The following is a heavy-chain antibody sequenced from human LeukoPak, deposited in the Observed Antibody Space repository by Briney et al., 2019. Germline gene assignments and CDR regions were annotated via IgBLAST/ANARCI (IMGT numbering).Heavy chain of an antibody. CDR3: ARAVAGKPPDY. CDR1: GFTFSSYW. D-gene: IGHD6-19*01. Sequence: GGSLRLSCAASGFTFSSYWMHWVRQAPGKGLVWVSRINSDGSSTSYADSVKGRFTISRDNAKNTLYLRMNSLRAEDTAVYYCARAVAGKPPDYWGQGTLVTVSS. J-gene: IGHJ4*02. V-gene: IGHV3-74*01. CDR2: INSDGSST.